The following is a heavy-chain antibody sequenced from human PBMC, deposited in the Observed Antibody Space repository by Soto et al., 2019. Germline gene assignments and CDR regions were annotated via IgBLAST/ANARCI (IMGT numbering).Heavy chain of an antibody. V-gene: IGHV3-21*01. CDR3: TRDPQHYYYDHRMDV. Sequence: PGGSLRLSCAASGFTFSSYSMNWIRQAPGKGLEWVSSISSSSYIYYANSAKGRLTISRDNAKNSMYLQMNTLIAYDTGVYYCTRDPQHYYYDHRMDVWGQGTTVTVSS. CDR2: ISSSSYI. CDR1: GFTFSSYS. J-gene: IGHJ6*02.